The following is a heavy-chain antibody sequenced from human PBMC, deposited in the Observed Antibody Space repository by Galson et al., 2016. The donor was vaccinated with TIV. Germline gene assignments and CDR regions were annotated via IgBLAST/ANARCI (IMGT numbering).Heavy chain of an antibody. Sequence: SETLSLTCIVSGGSIITKSYYWGWIRQPPGKGLEWIGIVYDNGNAYYNPSLKSRVTISVDTSKNQFSLKLTSVTAADTAVYYCARGYCSRTDCFRAFDIWGHGTMVTVSS. CDR1: GGSIITKSYY. CDR3: ARGYCSRTDCFRAFDI. V-gene: IGHV4-39*07. CDR2: VYDNGNA. D-gene: IGHD2-2*01. J-gene: IGHJ3*02.